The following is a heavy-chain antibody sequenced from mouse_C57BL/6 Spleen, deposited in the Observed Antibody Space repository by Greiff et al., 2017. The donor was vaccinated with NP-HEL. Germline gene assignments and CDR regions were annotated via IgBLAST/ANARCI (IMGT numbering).Heavy chain of an antibody. J-gene: IGHJ1*03. CDR1: GYSFTSYY. V-gene: IGHV1-66*01. CDR2: IYPGSGNT. CDR3: SRSAYYSNYEYFDV. Sequence: VQGVESGPELVKPGASVKISCKASGYSFTSYYIHWVKQRPGQGLEWIGWIYPGSGNTKYNEKFKGKATLTADTSSSTAYMQLSSLTSEDSAVYYCSRSAYYSNYEYFDVWGTGTTVTVSS. D-gene: IGHD2-5*01.